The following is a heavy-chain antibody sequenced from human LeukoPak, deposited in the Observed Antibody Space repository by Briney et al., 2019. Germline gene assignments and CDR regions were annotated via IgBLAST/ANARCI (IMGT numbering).Heavy chain of an antibody. Sequence: GGSLRLSCAASGFTFSSYSMNWVRQAPGKGLEWVSYISSSSSSIYYADSVKGRFTISRDNAKNSLHLQMNSLRDEDTAVYYCARVKSRASDIWGHGTMVTVSS. CDR2: ISSSSSSI. V-gene: IGHV3-48*02. CDR1: GFTFSSYS. CDR3: ARVKSRASDI. J-gene: IGHJ3*02.